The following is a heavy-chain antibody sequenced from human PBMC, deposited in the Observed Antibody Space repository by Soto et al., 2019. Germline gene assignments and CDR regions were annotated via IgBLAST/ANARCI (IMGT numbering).Heavy chain of an antibody. CDR2: IYYSGST. V-gene: IGHV4-59*08. CDR3: ARRVAEWYKNYYYYYYMDV. CDR1: GGSISSYY. Sequence: SETLSLTCTVSGGSISSYYWSWIRQPPGKGLEWIGYIYYSGSTNYNPSLKSRVTISVDTSKNQFSLKLSSVTAADTAVYYCARRVAEWYKNYYYYYYMDVWGKGTTVTVSS. J-gene: IGHJ6*03. D-gene: IGHD3-3*01.